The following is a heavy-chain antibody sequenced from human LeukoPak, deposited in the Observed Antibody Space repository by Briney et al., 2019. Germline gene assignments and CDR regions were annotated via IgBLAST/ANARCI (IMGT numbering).Heavy chain of an antibody. CDR1: GFTFSSYA. CDR3: ARDYYGSGSYYNGGDY. Sequence: PGGSLRLSCAASGFTFSSYAMSWVRQAPGKGLEWVSAISGSGGSTYYADSVKGRFTISRDNSKNTLYLQMNSLRAEDTAVYYCARDYYGSGSYYNGGDYWGQGTLVTVSS. D-gene: IGHD3-10*01. CDR2: ISGSGGST. V-gene: IGHV3-23*01. J-gene: IGHJ4*02.